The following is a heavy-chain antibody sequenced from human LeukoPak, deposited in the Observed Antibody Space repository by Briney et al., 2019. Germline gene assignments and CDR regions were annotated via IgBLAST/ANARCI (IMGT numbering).Heavy chain of an antibody. CDR2: VYFTGST. J-gene: IGHJ4*02. D-gene: IGHD3-10*01. Sequence: SETLSLTCTVSGGSVNSNNYYWAWVRQPPGKGLEWIGAVYFTGSTQYNPSLKSRVTISVDTSKDQFSLKLSPVTAADTAVYYCARDVGIQLLLGDYFDYWGQGILVTVSS. V-gene: IGHV4-39*07. CDR3: ARDVGIQLLLGDYFDY. CDR1: GGSVNSNNYY.